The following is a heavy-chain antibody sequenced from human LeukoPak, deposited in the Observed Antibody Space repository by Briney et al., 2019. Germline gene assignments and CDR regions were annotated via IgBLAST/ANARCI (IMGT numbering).Heavy chain of an antibody. J-gene: IGHJ3*02. CDR3: ASYSAVGATRDAFDI. V-gene: IGHV4-30-2*01. CDR2: IYHSGST. D-gene: IGHD1-26*01. CDR1: GGSISSSHYY. Sequence: PSETLSLTCTVSGGSISSSHYYWSWIRQPPGKGLEWIGYIYHSGSTYYNPSLKSRVTISVDRSKNQFSLKLSSVTAADTAVYYCASYSAVGATRDAFDIWGQGTMVTVSS.